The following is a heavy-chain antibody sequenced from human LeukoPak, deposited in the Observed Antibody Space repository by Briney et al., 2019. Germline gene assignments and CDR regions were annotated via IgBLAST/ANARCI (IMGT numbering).Heavy chain of an antibody. CDR1: GFTFSTYW. CDR3: ARLSPSGSCYP. Sequence: GGSLRLSCAASGFTFSTYWMHWVRQAPGKGLVWVSRINTDGSSTNYADSVKGRFTISRDNAKNTLSLQMKSLRAEDTAVYYCARLSPSGSCYPWGQGTLVTVSS. J-gene: IGHJ5*02. CDR2: INTDGSST. D-gene: IGHD2-15*01. V-gene: IGHV3-74*01.